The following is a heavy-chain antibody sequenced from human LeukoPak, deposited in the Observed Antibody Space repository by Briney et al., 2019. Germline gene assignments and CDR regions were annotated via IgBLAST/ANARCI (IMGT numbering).Heavy chain of an antibody. CDR2: MHYSGTT. CDR1: GESISGFY. Sequence: SETLSLTCSVSGESISGFYWNWIRQPPGKGLEWIGYMHYSGTTSYNPSLKSRVTISIDTSKNQFSLKLSSVTAADTAVYYCARVYSIVTTAFDIWGQGTMVTVSS. CDR3: ARVYSIVTTAFDI. J-gene: IGHJ3*02. D-gene: IGHD1-14*01. V-gene: IGHV4-59*08.